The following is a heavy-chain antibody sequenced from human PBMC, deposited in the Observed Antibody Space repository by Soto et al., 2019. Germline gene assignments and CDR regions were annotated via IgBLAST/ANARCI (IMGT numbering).Heavy chain of an antibody. CDR3: ASSMVRGVPSWFDP. J-gene: IGHJ5*02. D-gene: IGHD3-10*01. V-gene: IGHV3-21*01. Sequence: PGGSLRLSCAASGFTFSSYSMNWVRQAPGKGLEWVSSISSSSSYIYYADSVKGRFTISRDNAKNSLYLQMNSLRAEDTAVYYCASSMVRGVPSWFDPWGQGTLVTVSS. CDR1: GFTFSSYS. CDR2: ISSSSSYI.